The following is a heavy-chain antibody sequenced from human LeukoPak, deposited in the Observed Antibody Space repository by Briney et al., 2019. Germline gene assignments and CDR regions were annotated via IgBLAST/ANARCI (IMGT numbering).Heavy chain of an antibody. CDR1: GYTFTDHG. Sequence: PGGSLRLSCAASGYTFTDHGMHWVRQAPGKGLEWVADIWFDGSQEYYADTVEGRFTISRDISKSILYLQMNSLRAEDTGVYYCARDLAAARLDFRGQGTLVTVSS. J-gene: IGHJ4*02. CDR3: ARDLAAARLDF. D-gene: IGHD6-6*01. V-gene: IGHV3-33*01. CDR2: IWFDGSQE.